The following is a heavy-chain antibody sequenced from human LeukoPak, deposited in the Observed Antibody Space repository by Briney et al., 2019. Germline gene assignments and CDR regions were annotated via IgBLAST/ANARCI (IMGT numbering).Heavy chain of an antibody. Sequence: PGGSLRLSCAASGFTFSSYEMNWVRQSPGKGLEWVSYISGSGSIISYADSVKGRFTISRDNAKNSLYLQMNSLRADDTAVCYCARVVGGGYAEDYWGQGTLVTVSS. CDR2: ISGSGSII. CDR3: ARVVGGGYAEDY. V-gene: IGHV3-48*03. D-gene: IGHD5-12*01. J-gene: IGHJ4*02. CDR1: GFTFSSYE.